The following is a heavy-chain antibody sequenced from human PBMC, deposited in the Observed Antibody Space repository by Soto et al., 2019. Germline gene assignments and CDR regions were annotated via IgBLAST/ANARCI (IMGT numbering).Heavy chain of an antibody. Sequence: GGSLRLSCAASGFTFSSYAMSWVRQAPGKGLEWVSAISGNGGSTYYADSVKGRFTISRDNSKNTLYLQMNSLGAEDTAVYFCAKTSSGYPLSTFDYWGQGTLVTVSS. V-gene: IGHV3-23*01. J-gene: IGHJ4*02. CDR1: GFTFSSYA. D-gene: IGHD3-22*01. CDR3: AKTSSGYPLSTFDY. CDR2: ISGNGGST.